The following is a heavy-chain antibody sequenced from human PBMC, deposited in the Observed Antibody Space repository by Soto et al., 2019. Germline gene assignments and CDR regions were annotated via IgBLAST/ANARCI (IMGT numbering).Heavy chain of an antibody. CDR3: VRDHDLYVRHFRN. D-gene: IGHD1-1*01. J-gene: IGHJ1*01. Sequence: EVPLVESGGGLVQPGGSLRLSCAASGFIFSTSWMTWVRQAPGKGLEWVANIKDDGSEIYYVASVRGRFTISRDNARSTLYLQMNNLRAEDTAHYYCVRDHDLYVRHFRNWGQGTLVTVSS. CDR1: GFIFSTSW. V-gene: IGHV3-7*01. CDR2: IKDDGSEI.